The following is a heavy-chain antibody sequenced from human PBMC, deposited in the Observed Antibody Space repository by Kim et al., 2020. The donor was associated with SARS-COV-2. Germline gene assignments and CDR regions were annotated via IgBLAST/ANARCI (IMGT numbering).Heavy chain of an antibody. V-gene: IGHV1-3*01. D-gene: IGHD6-19*01. J-gene: IGHJ6*02. CDR2: INAGNGNT. Sequence: ASVKVSCKASGYTFTSYAMHWVRQAPGQRLEWMGWINAGNGNTKYSQKFQGRVTITRDTSASTAYMELSSLRSEDTAVYYCARFGLIAVAAPVGAFYGMDVWGQGTTVTVSS. CDR3: ARFGLIAVAAPVGAFYGMDV. CDR1: GYTFTSYA.